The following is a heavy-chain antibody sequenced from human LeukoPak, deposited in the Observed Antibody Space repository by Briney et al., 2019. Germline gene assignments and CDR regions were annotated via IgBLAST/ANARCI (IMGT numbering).Heavy chain of an antibody. Sequence: GGSLRLSCSASGFTFSSYAMHWVRQAPGKGLEYVSAISSNGGSTYYADSVKGRFTISRDNAKNSLYLQTNSLRAEDTAVYYCARSPTYQLVYDYWGQGTLVTVSS. CDR2: ISSNGGST. CDR1: GFTFSSYA. J-gene: IGHJ4*02. V-gene: IGHV3-64*04. D-gene: IGHD2-2*02. CDR3: ARSPTYQLVYDY.